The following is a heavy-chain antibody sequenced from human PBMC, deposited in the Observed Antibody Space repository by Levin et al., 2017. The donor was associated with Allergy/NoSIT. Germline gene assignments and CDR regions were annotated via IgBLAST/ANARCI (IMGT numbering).Heavy chain of an antibody. V-gene: IGHV4-4*02. J-gene: IGHJ3*02. CDR3: ARVSVFVVVPAATDAFDI. CDR1: GGSISSSNW. D-gene: IGHD2-2*01. Sequence: SETLSLTCAVSGGSISSSNWWSWVRQPPGKGLEWIGEIYHSGSTNYNPSLKSRVTISVDKSKNQFSLKLSSVTAADTAVYYCARVSVFVVVPAATDAFDIWGQGTMVTVSS. CDR2: IYHSGST.